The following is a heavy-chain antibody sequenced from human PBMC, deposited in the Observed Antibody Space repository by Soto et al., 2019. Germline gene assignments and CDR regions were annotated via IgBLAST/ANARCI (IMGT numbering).Heavy chain of an antibody. Sequence: EVQLVESGGGLVQPGGSLRLSCAASGFSFNTYEMNWVRQAPGKGLEWVSYISSSGSTIYYAGSVKGRFTVSRDNGKNSLYLQMNSLRAEDTAVYYCAYGGSCDYWGQGTQVTVSS. CDR2: ISSSGSTI. CDR3: AYGGSCDY. V-gene: IGHV3-48*03. CDR1: GFSFNTYE. D-gene: IGHD1-26*01. J-gene: IGHJ4*02.